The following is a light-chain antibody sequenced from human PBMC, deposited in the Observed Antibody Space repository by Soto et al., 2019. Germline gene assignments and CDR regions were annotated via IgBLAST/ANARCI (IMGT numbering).Light chain of an antibody. J-gene: IGKJ4*01. Sequence: EIVMTQSPSTLSVSPVERASLSCRSSHRVSSYLACYQQIPGQAPRLLIYGASTRATGIPARFSGSGSGTEFTLTINSLQSEDFAVYYCQQYNNWPLTFGAGTKV. CDR2: GAS. V-gene: IGKV3-15*01. CDR1: HRVSSY. CDR3: QQYNNWPLT.